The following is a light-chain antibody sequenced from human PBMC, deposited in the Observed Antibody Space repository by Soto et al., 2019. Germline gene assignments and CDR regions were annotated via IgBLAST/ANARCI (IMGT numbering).Light chain of an antibody. Sequence: EIVLTQSPATLSLSPGERATLSCRASQSVSSCLAWYQQKPGQAPRLLIYDASNRATGIPARFSGSGSGTDFTLTISSLEPEDFAVHYCQQRSNGGGITFGQGTRLEIK. CDR2: DAS. V-gene: IGKV3-11*01. CDR1: QSVSSC. CDR3: QQRSNGGGIT. J-gene: IGKJ5*01.